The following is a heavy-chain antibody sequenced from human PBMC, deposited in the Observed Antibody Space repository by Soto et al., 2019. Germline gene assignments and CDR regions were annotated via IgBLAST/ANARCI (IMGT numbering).Heavy chain of an antibody. CDR1: GYTFTGYY. Sequence: ASVKVSCKASGYTFTGYYMHWVRQAPGQGLEWMGWINPNSGGTNYAQKFQGWVTMTRDTSISTAYMELSRLRSDDTAVYYCARGGSLWFGELSAYYYGLDVWGQGTTVTVSS. V-gene: IGHV1-2*04. J-gene: IGHJ6*02. CDR2: INPNSGGT. CDR3: ARGGSLWFGELSAYYYGLDV. D-gene: IGHD3-10*01.